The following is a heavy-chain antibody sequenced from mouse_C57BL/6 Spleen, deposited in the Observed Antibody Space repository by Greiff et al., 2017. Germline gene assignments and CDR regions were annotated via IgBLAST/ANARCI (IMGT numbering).Heavy chain of an antibody. CDR3: ARDYYGSSSSYWYFDV. CDR2: INPGSGGT. CDR1: GYAFTNYL. D-gene: IGHD1-1*01. Sequence: QVQLQQSGAELVRPGTSVKVSCKASGYAFTNYLLEWVKQRPGQGLEWIGVINPGSGGTNYNEKFKGKATLTADKSSSTAYMQLSSLTSEDSAVYFCARDYYGSSSSYWYFDVWGTGTTVTVSS. V-gene: IGHV1-54*01. J-gene: IGHJ1*03.